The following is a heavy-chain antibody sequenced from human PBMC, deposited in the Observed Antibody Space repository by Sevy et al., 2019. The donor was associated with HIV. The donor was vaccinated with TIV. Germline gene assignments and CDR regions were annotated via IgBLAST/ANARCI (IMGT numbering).Heavy chain of an antibody. Sequence: GGSLRLSCAASGFSFSSYGMHWVRQAPGKGLEWMSYIQYDGSNKDYADSVKGRFTISRDNSKNTLYLQMNSLRVEDRAVFYWGKEGGGGGGANGGQGTLVTVSS. CDR1: GFSFSSYG. D-gene: IGHD3-16*01. V-gene: IGHV3-30*02. J-gene: IGHJ4*02. CDR2: IQYDGSNK. CDR3: GKEGGGGGGAN.